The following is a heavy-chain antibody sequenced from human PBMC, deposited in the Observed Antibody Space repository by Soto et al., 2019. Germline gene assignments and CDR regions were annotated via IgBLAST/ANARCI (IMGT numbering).Heavy chain of an antibody. J-gene: IGHJ4*02. D-gene: IGHD1-26*01. CDR1: GFTFSSYA. CDR3: AKDPSGSYPSVEYYFDY. V-gene: IGHV3-23*01. CDR2: ISGSGGST. Sequence: GGSLRLSCAASGFTFSSYAMSWVRQAPGKGLEWVSAISGSGGSTYYADSVKGRFTISRDNSKNTLYLQMNSLRAEDTAVYYCAKDPSGSYPSVEYYFDYWGQGTLVTVSS.